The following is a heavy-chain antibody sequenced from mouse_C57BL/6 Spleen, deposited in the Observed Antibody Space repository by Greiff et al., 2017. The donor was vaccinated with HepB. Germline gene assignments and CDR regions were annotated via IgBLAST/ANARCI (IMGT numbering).Heavy chain of an antibody. CDR2: ILPGSGST. J-gene: IGHJ2*01. Sequence: QVQLQQSGAELMKPGASVKLSCKATGYTFTGYWIEWVKQRPGHGLEWIGEILPGSGSTNYNEKFKGKATFTADTSSNTAYMQLSSLTTEDSAIYDCARAMGYCGSSVLFDYWGQGTTLTVSS. D-gene: IGHD1-1*01. CDR1: GYTFTGYW. CDR3: ARAMGYCGSSVLFDY. V-gene: IGHV1-9*01.